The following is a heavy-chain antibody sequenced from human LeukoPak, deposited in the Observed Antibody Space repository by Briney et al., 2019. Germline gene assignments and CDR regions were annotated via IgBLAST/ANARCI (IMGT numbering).Heavy chain of an antibody. CDR1: GGSISSGDYY. J-gene: IGHJ3*02. Sequence: SQTLSLTCTVSGGSISSGDYYWSWIRQPPGKGLEWTGYIYYSGSTYYNPSLKSRVTISVDTSKNQFSLKLSSVTAADTAVYYCARETYYYGSGSYWNDAFDIWGQGTMVTVSS. V-gene: IGHV4-30-4*08. CDR3: ARETYYYGSGSYWNDAFDI. D-gene: IGHD3-10*01. CDR2: IYYSGST.